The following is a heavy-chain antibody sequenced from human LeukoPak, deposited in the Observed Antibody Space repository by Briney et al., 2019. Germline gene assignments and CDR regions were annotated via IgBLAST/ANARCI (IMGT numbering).Heavy chain of an antibody. Sequence: PGGSLRLSCAASGFTFSSYAMSWVRQAPGKGLEWVANIKQDGSEKYHVDSGKGRFTISRDNAKNSLYLQMNSLRAEDTAVYYCARDMYSSSWYTPFPYYFDYWGQGTLVTVSS. CDR1: GFTFSSYA. V-gene: IGHV3-7*01. CDR3: ARDMYSSSWYTPFPYYFDY. D-gene: IGHD6-13*01. J-gene: IGHJ4*02. CDR2: IKQDGSEK.